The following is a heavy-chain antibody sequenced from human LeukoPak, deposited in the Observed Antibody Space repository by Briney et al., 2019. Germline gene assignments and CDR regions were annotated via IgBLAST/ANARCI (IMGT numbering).Heavy chain of an antibody. D-gene: IGHD1-7*01. V-gene: IGHV4-4*07. CDR1: GGSISNYY. CDR3: AREAVSGTTDY. Sequence: PSETLSLTCTVSGGSISNYYWSWIRQPAGKGLEWIGRIYTSGSTNYNPSLKSRVTTSVDTSKNQFSLKLSSVTAADTAVYYCAREAVSGTTDYWGQGTLVTVSS. CDR2: IYTSGST. J-gene: IGHJ4*02.